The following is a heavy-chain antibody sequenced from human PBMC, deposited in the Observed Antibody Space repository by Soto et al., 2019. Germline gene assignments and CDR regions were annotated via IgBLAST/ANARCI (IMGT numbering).Heavy chain of an antibody. CDR1: GGTFSSYT. CDR2: IIPILGIA. D-gene: IGHD5-12*01. J-gene: IGHJ4*02. Sequence: QVQLVQSGAEVKKPGSSVKVSCKASGGTFSSYTISWVRQAPGQGLEWMGRIIPILGIANYAQKFQGRVTITADKSTSTAYMELSSLRSEDTAVYYCARDRSSGYDFRPYDYWGQGTLVTVSS. CDR3: ARDRSSGYDFRPYDY. V-gene: IGHV1-69*08.